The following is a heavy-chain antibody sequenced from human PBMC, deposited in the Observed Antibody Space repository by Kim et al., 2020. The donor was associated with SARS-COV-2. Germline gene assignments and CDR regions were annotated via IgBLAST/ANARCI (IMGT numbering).Heavy chain of an antibody. CDR3: ATDLREKWLLYRGKLNYYYYGMDV. V-gene: IGHV1-24*01. Sequence: ASVKVSCKVSGYTLTELSMHWVRQAPGKGLEWMGGFDPEDGETIYAQKFQGRVTMTEDTSTDTAYMELSSLRSEDTAVYYCATDLREKWLLYRGKLNYYYYGMDVWGQGTTVTVSS. D-gene: IGHD3-3*01. CDR2: FDPEDGET. CDR1: GYTLTELS. J-gene: IGHJ6*02.